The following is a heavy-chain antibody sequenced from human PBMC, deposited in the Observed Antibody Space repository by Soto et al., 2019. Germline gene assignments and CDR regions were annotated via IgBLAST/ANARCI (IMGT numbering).Heavy chain of an antibody. V-gene: IGHV1-18*01. D-gene: IGHD2-15*01. CDR3: ARDIAFDIDY. CDR1: GYTCNDFG. J-gene: IGHJ4*02. Sequence: QVHLLQSGAEVQKPGASVTVYCKTSGYTCNDFGITWVRQAPGLALEWLGWIYSKAGKMNFAPKFQNRVIMTTDTSRRTAFMELTSLTFDDSAIYFCARDIAFDIDYWGQGTLVTVS. CDR2: IYSKAGKM.